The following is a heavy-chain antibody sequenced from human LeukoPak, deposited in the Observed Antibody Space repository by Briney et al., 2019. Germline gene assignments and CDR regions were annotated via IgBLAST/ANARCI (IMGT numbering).Heavy chain of an antibody. CDR2: IYSGGST. D-gene: IGHD3-3*02. Sequence: GGSLRLSCAASGFTVSSNYMSWVRQAPGKGLEWVSVIYSGGSTYYADSVKSRFTISRDNSKDTLYLQMNSLRAEDTAVYYCARDDHFWSGYTHAFDIWGQGTMVTVSS. V-gene: IGHV3-53*01. CDR1: GFTVSSNY. CDR3: ARDDHFWSGYTHAFDI. J-gene: IGHJ3*02.